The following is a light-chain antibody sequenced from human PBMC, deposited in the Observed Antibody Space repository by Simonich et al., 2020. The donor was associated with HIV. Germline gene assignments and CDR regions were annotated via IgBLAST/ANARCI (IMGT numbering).Light chain of an antibody. Sequence: NFMLTQPHSVSESPGKTVTISCTRGSGSIASNYVQWYQPRPASAPTTVIYENNQSPSGDPDRFSGSIDTSSHSASLTISGLKTEDEADYYCQSYEVFGGGTKLTVL. J-gene: IGLJ2*01. V-gene: IGLV6-57*03. CDR1: SGSIASNY. CDR3: QSYEV. CDR2: ENN.